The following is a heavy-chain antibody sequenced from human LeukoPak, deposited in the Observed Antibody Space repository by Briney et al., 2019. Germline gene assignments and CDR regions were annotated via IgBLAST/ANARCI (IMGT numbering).Heavy chain of an antibody. CDR3: ARSFARVTGY. CDR2: IYYSGST. D-gene: IGHD2-21*02. Sequence: SETLSLTCTVSGGSISSSSYYWGWIRQPPGKGLEWIGSIYYSGSTYYNPSLKSRVTISVDTSKNQFSLKLSSVTAADTAVYYCARSFARVTGYWGQGTLVTVSP. CDR1: GGSISSSSYY. J-gene: IGHJ4*02. V-gene: IGHV4-39*01.